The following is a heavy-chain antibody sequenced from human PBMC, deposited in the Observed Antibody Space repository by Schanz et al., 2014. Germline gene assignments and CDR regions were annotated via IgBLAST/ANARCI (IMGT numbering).Heavy chain of an antibody. CDR1: GYSFTTYD. CDR2: MNPTTGNR. V-gene: IGHV1-8*01. CDR3: ATNSPFRMVRGSNAFDA. J-gene: IGHJ3*01. Sequence: QVQLVQSGGEVKKPGASVRVSCKASGYSFTTYDVNWVRQATGQGLEWMGWMNPTTGNRGYAQNFQGRVTMTEDTSTETAYMELSGLRSGDTAVYYCATNSPFRMVRGSNAFDAWGQGTMVTVSS. D-gene: IGHD3-10*01.